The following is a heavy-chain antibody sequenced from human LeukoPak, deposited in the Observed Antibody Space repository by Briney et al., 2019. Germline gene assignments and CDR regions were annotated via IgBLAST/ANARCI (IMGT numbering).Heavy chain of an antibody. CDR2: ITGSGSTT. CDR1: GFTFSTYA. CDR3: AKSRVLFSSTWYPLDF. Sequence: SGGSLRLSCAASGFTFSTYAMTWVRQAPGKGLEWVSSITGSGSTTFYADSLKGQFTISRDNRKKTLYLHMNSLRADDTAVYYCAKSRVLFSSTWYPLDFWGQGALVAVSS. D-gene: IGHD3-16*01. V-gene: IGHV3-23*01. J-gene: IGHJ4*02.